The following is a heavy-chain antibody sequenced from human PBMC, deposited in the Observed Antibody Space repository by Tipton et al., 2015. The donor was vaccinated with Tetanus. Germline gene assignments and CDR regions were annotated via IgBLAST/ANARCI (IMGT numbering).Heavy chain of an antibody. Sequence: QLVQSVAEVKKPGASVKVSCKTSGYTFSNYGASWVRQAPGRGLEWMGWISAYNGDTNTAQNLQGRVTMTTDTSTSTASMEVRSLTYDDTAVYYCGRASGYHYGSGSYYSGEDYWGQGTLVTVSS. CDR2: ISAYNGDT. CDR3: GRASGYHYGSGSYYSGEDY. D-gene: IGHD3-10*01. V-gene: IGHV1-18*01. J-gene: IGHJ4*02. CDR1: GYTFSNYG.